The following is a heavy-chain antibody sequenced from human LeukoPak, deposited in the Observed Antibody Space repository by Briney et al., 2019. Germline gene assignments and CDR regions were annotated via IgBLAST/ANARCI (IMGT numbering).Heavy chain of an antibody. D-gene: IGHD1-26*01. CDR2: TYYNGRT. J-gene: IGHJ2*01. Sequence: SETLSLTCFVSGGSVDINYWSWIRQPPGKGLEWIGYTYYNGRTDYNPSLRSRATVSVDASNNQFSLRLSSVTTADTAVYFCARTSGSSTVWYFDLWGRGTLVTVSS. V-gene: IGHV4-59*02. CDR1: GGSVDINY. CDR3: ARTSGSSTVWYFDL.